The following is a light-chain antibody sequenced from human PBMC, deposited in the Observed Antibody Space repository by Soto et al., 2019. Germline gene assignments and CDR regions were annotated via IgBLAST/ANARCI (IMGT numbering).Light chain of an antibody. Sequence: EIVLTQSPGSLSLSPGERATLSCRASQSVGSSDLAWYQQKPGQAPRLLIYGASSRATGIPDRFSGSGSGTDFTLSISRLEPEDFAVYFCRHYGTSPPYTFGQGTKLEIK. CDR1: QSVGSSD. J-gene: IGKJ2*01. CDR3: RHYGTSPPYT. V-gene: IGKV3-20*01. CDR2: GAS.